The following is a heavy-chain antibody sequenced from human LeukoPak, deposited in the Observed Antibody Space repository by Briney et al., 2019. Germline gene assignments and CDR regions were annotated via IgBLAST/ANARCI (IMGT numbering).Heavy chain of an antibody. D-gene: IGHD3-9*01. CDR2: ISGGGGGT. J-gene: IGHJ4*02. V-gene: IGHV3-23*01. CDR3: AKFYDILTGYFDH. CDR1: GFAFTTYA. Sequence: GGSLRLSCAASGFAFTTYAMGWVRQSPGKGLEWVSSISGGGGGTYYAEFVKGRFTISRGNSKNTLYLQMNSLRAEDTAVYYCAKFYDILTGYFDHWGQGTLVTVSS.